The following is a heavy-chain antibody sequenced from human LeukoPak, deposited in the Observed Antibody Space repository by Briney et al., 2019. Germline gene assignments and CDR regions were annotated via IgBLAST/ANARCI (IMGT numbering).Heavy chain of an antibody. J-gene: IGHJ6*03. V-gene: IGHV4-34*01. CDR3: ARGPVLTGSLLYYYYYMDV. CDR2: INHSGST. Sequence: SETLSLTCAVYRGSFSGYYWSWIRQPPGKGLEWIGEINHSGSTNYNPSLKSRVTISVDTSRNQFSLKLSSVTAADTAVYYCARGPVLTGSLLYYYYYMDVWGKGTTVTVSS. CDR1: RGSFSGYY. D-gene: IGHD3-9*01.